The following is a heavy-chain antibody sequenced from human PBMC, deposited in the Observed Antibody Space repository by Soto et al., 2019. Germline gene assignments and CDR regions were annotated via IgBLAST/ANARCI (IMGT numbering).Heavy chain of an antibody. Sequence: SETLSLTCAVYGGSFSGDYWSWIRQPPGKGLEWIGEINHSGSTNYNPSLKSRVTISVDTSKNQFSLKLSSVTAADTAVYYCARVWGYCSSTSCYYYYYYGMDVWGQGTTVTVSS. CDR3: ARVWGYCSSTSCYYYYYYGMDV. CDR2: INHSGST. J-gene: IGHJ6*02. V-gene: IGHV4-34*01. D-gene: IGHD2-2*01. CDR1: GGSFSGDY.